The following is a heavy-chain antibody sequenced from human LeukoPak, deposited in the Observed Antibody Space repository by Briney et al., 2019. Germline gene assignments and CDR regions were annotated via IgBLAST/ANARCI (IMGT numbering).Heavy chain of an antibody. CDR3: ARDSVDSSSWQEYFQH. Sequence: GASVKVSCKASGYTFTSYGISWVRQAPGQGLEWMGIINPSGGSTSYAQKFQGRVTMTRDMSTSTVYMELSSLRSEDTAVYYCARDSVDSSSWQEYFQHWGQGTLVTVSS. J-gene: IGHJ1*01. D-gene: IGHD6-13*01. V-gene: IGHV1-46*01. CDR2: INPSGGST. CDR1: GYTFTSYG.